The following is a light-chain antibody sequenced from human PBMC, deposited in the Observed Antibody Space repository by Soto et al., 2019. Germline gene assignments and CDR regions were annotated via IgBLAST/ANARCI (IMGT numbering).Light chain of an antibody. CDR2: EVT. V-gene: IGLV2-18*01. Sequence: QSVLTQPPSVSGSPGQSVTISCTGASSDIGNYNRVSWYQQPPGTAPKLMIYEVTYRPSGVPDRFSGSKSGNTASLIISGLQAEDEADYYCSLYTVNSTFVFGTGTKVTVL. CDR1: SSDIGNYNR. J-gene: IGLJ1*01. CDR3: SLYTVNSTFV.